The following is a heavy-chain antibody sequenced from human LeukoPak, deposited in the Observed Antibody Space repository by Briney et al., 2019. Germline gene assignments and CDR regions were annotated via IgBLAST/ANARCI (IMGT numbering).Heavy chain of an antibody. CDR3: AREYSGSYYGP. Sequence: TSVKVSCKASGYTFTGYYMHWVRQAPGQGLEWMGWINPNSGGTNYAQKFQGRVTMTRDTSISTAYMELSRLRSDDTAVYYCAREYSGSYYGPWGQRTLVTVSS. J-gene: IGHJ5*02. CDR2: INPNSGGT. CDR1: GYTFTGYY. V-gene: IGHV1-2*02. D-gene: IGHD1-26*01.